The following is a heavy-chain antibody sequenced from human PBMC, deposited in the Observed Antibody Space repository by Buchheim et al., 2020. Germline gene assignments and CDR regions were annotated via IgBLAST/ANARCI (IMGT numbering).Heavy chain of an antibody. J-gene: IGHJ4*02. CDR3: ARIHCTTLTCYYFDY. V-gene: IGHV4-4*02. Sequence: QVQLQESGPGLVKPSGTLSLTCAVSGASISSGHWWSWVRQPPGTGLEYIVEVYRTGSTNYNPSLKSRVTMSVDTSTNQFFLKLSSVTAADTAVYFCARIHCTTLTCYYFDYWGPGTL. D-gene: IGHD2/OR15-2a*01. CDR1: GASISSGHW. CDR2: VYRTGST.